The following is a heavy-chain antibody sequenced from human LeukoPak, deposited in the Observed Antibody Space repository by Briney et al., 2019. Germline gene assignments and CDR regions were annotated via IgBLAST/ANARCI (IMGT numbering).Heavy chain of an antibody. D-gene: IGHD2-21*01. CDR1: GYTFTSYG. CDR2: ISAYNGNT. J-gene: IGHJ4*02. CDR3: ARAWGNCGGDCYSDY. V-gene: IGHV1-18*01. Sequence: GASVKVSCKASGYTFTSYGISWVRQAPGQGLEWMGGISAYNGNTNYAQKLQGRVTMTTDTSTSTAYMELRSLRSDDTAVYYCARAWGNCGGDCYSDYWGQGTLVTVSS.